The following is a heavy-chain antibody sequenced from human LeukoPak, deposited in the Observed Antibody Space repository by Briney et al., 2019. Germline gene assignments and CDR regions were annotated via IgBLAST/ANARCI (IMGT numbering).Heavy chain of an antibody. V-gene: IGHV1-69*13. CDR2: IIPIFGTA. CDR3: ARDTNDFWSGYRENYGMDV. D-gene: IGHD3-3*01. J-gene: IGHJ6*02. Sequence: GASVKVSCKASGGTFSSYAISWVRQAPGQGLEWMGGIIPIFGTADYAQKFQGRVTITADESTSTAYMELSSLRSEDTAVYYCARDTNDFWSGYRENYGMDVWGQGTTVTVSS. CDR1: GGTFSSYA.